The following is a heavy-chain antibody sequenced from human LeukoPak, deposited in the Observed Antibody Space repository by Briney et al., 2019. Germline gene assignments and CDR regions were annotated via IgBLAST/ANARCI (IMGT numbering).Heavy chain of an antibody. V-gene: IGHV1-8*01. D-gene: IGHD3-10*01. CDR3: ARDYYGSGSSRGY. Sequence: ASVKVSCKASGYTFTNYDINWVRHASGQGLEWMGWMNPSNGNTGYAQKFPGRVTMTRNTSISTAYMESSSLRSEDTAVYYCARDYYGSGSSRGYWGQGTLVTVPS. CDR2: MNPSNGNT. CDR1: GYTFTNYD. J-gene: IGHJ4*02.